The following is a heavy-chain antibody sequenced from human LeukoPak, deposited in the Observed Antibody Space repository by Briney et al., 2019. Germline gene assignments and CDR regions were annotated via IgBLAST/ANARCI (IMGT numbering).Heavy chain of an antibody. CDR2: VNHSGRT. J-gene: IGHJ4*02. D-gene: IGHD1-26*01. Sequence: SETLSLTCAVYGGSLSGYYWSWIRQPSGKGQLWLGEVNHSGRTNYNPSLKSRVTISVATSKNQFSLKLSSVTAADTAVYYCARDKPYSGSYSGLDYWGQGTLVTVSS. CDR3: ARDKPYSGSYSGLDY. CDR1: GGSLSGYY. V-gene: IGHV4-34*01.